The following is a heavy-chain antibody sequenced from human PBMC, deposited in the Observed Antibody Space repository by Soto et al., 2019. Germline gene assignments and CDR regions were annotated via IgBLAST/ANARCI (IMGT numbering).Heavy chain of an antibody. J-gene: IGHJ5*02. D-gene: IGHD1-20*01. CDR2: IYYSGST. CDR3: ARRPAVAVTGSLDNWLDP. CDR1: GFSISSGDYY. V-gene: IGHV4-61*08. Sequence: SETLSLTCSVSGFSISSGDYYWNWIRQPPGKGLEWIGYIYYSGSTNYNPSLKSRVTISVDTSKNQFSLKVNSVTAADTAVYYCARRPAVAVTGSLDNWLDPWGQGILVTVSS.